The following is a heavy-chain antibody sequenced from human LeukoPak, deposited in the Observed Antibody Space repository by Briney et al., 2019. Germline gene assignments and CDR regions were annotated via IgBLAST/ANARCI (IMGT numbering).Heavy chain of an antibody. J-gene: IGHJ6*03. CDR2: INPTSTSI. D-gene: IGHD3-10*01. CDR1: GLTFSDYI. V-gene: IGHV3-21*01. CDR3: ARDSGAGGHYYYYYTDV. Sequence: PGGSQRLSCAASGLTFSDYIINWVRQAPGKGLEWVSSINPTSTSIYYADSVKGRFTVSRDNAKNSLYLQMNSLRAEDTAVYYCARDSGAGGHYYYYYTDVWAKGTTVTVSS.